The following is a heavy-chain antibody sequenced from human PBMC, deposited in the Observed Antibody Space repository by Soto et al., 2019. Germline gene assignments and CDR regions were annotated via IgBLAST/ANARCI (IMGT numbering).Heavy chain of an antibody. J-gene: IGHJ6*02. V-gene: IGHV3-74*01. CDR2: INSDGSST. D-gene: IGHD4-4*01. CDR3: ARDPPGDVFHSSYYGMDV. CDR1: GFTFSSYW. Sequence: PGGSLRLSCAASGFTFSSYWMHWVCQAPGKGLVWVSRINSDGSSTSYADSVKGRFTISRDNAKNTLYLQMNSLRAEDTAVYYCARDPPGDVFHSSYYGMDVWGQGTTVTVSS.